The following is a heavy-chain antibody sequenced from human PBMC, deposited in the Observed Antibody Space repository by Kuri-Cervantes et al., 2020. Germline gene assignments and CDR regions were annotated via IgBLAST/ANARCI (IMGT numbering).Heavy chain of an antibody. Sequence: SVKVSCKASGYTFTYRYLHWVRQAPGQALEWMGWITPFNGNTNYAQKFQDRVTITRDRSMSTAYMELSSLRSEDTAIYYCTRGVGRGVPNWFDPWGQGTLVTVSS. J-gene: IGHJ5*02. CDR2: ITPFNGNT. CDR3: TRGVGRGVPNWFDP. D-gene: IGHD1-26*01. V-gene: IGHV1-45*02. CDR1: GYTFTYRY.